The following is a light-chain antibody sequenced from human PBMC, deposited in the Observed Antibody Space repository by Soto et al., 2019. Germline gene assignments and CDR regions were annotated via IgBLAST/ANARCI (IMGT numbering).Light chain of an antibody. Sequence: QSVLTQPASVSGSPGQSITISCTGTSSDVGAYTSVSWYQHHPGKAPKVMIYEVNKRPSCISNRFSGSKSVNTASLTISGLQPEDEAHYYCSSYTSDNRDYVFGTGTKVTVL. J-gene: IGLJ1*01. CDR3: SSYTSDNRDYV. CDR1: SSDVGAYTS. V-gene: IGLV2-14*01. CDR2: EVN.